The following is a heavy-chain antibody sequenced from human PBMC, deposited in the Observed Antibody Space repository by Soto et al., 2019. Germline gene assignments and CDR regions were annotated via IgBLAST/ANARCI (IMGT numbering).Heavy chain of an antibody. CDR1: GFSLSNYA. D-gene: IGHD3-16*01. CDR2: ISFDGSNK. J-gene: IGHJ4*02. Sequence: QVQLVESGGGVVQPGRSLRLSCAASGFSLSNYAMHWVRQAPGKGLEWVSGISFDGSNKYYADSVKGRFTVSRDNSKNTLFLQMDSLRAEDTAAYYCERGEAAEALHDYWAQGTLVTVSS. CDR3: ERGEAAEALHDY. V-gene: IGHV3-30*04.